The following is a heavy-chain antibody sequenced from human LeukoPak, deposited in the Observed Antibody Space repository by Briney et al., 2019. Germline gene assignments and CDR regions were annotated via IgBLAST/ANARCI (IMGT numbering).Heavy chain of an antibody. J-gene: IGHJ5*02. D-gene: IGHD2-2*01. V-gene: IGHV4-61*02. CDR3: AREEVVPAAQGWFDP. Sequence: SETLSLTCTVSGGSISSGSYYWSWIRQPAGKGLEWIGRIYTSGSTNYNPSLKSRVTISVDTSKNQFSLKLSSVTAADTAVYYCAREEVVPAAQGWFDPWGQGTLVTVSS. CDR2: IYTSGST. CDR1: GGSISSGSYY.